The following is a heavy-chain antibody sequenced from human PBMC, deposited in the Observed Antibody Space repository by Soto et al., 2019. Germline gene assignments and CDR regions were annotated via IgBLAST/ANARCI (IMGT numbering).Heavy chain of an antibody. CDR1: GFTFTSCA. CDR3: AKGDWDYIAGHFDY. V-gene: IGHV3-23*01. Sequence: GGSLRLSCAASGFTFTSCAMSWVRQAPGKGLEWVSAISGTAGNTYHADSVKGRFTISRDISKNTLYLQTNSLRAEDTAVYYCAKGDWDYIAGHFDYWGQGTLVTVSS. D-gene: IGHD1-7*01. J-gene: IGHJ4*02. CDR2: ISGTAGNT.